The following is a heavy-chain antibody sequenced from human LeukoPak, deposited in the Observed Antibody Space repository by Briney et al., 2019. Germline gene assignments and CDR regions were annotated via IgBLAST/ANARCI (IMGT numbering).Heavy chain of an antibody. V-gene: IGHV3-30-3*01. CDR3: ARDSADVLLWFGEHSNWFDP. J-gene: IGHJ5*02. D-gene: IGHD3-10*01. CDR2: ISYDGSNK. Sequence: QPGRSLRLSCAASGFTFSSYAMHWVRQAPGKGREWVAVISYDGSNKYYADSVKGRFTISRDNSKNTLYLQMNSLRAEDTAVYYCARDSADVLLWFGEHSNWFDPWGQGTLVTVSS. CDR1: GFTFSSYA.